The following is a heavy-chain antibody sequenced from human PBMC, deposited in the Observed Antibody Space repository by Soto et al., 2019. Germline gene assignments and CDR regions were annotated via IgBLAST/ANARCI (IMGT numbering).Heavy chain of an antibody. V-gene: IGHV4-30-2*01. CDR3: ASTVYCSSTSSYGFNWFYP. Sequence: QLQLQESGSGLVKPSQTLSLTCAVSGGSISSGGYSWSWIRQPPGKGLEWIGYIYHSGSTYYNPSLKSRGSISVDRSKNQCSLKLSSVTAADTAVYYCASTVYCSSTSSYGFNWFYPWGQGTMVTVSS. D-gene: IGHD2-2*01. CDR1: GGSISSGGYS. J-gene: IGHJ5*02. CDR2: IYHSGST.